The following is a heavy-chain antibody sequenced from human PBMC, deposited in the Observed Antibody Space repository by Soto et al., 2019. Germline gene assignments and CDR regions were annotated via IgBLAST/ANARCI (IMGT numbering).Heavy chain of an antibody. J-gene: IGHJ5*01. CDR1: GFTFSSHW. CDR2: INGDGSST. D-gene: IGHD1-7*01. CDR3: AGSPGLSRISGTTLGA. Sequence: EVQLVESGGGLVQPGGSLRLSCAASGFTFSSHWMHWVRQAPGKGLVWVSRINGDGSSTSYADSVKGRFTISRDNAKNMLDLQVNRRRADDTAVYYCAGSPGLSRISGTTLGAWGQGTLVTVSS. V-gene: IGHV3-74*01.